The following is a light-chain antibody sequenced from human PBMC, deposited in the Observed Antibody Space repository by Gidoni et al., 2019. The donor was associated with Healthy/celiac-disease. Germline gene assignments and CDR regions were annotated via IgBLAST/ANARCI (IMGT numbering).Light chain of an antibody. Sequence: DIVLTQSPDPLALSLGERATITCKSRQSVLYSSNNKNYLAWYQQKPGQPPKLLIYWASTRESGVPDRFSGSGSGTDFTLTISSLQAEDVAVYYCQQYYSTPSVTFGGGTKVEIK. CDR1: QSVLYSSNNKNY. CDR3: QQYYSTPSVT. CDR2: WAS. V-gene: IGKV4-1*01. J-gene: IGKJ4*01.